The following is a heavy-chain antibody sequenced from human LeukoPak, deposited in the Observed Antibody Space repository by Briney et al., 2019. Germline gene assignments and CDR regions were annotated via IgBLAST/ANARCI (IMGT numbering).Heavy chain of an antibody. J-gene: IGHJ4*02. CDR3: AIDYGRQWDFDY. CDR2: INPNSGGT. Sequence: ASVKVSCKASGYTLTGYYMHWVRQAPGQGLEWMGWINPNSGGTNYAQKFQGRVTMTRDTSISTAYMELSRLRSDDTAVYYCAIDYGRQWDFDYWGQETLVTVSS. D-gene: IGHD3-10*01. V-gene: IGHV1-2*02. CDR1: GYTLTGYY.